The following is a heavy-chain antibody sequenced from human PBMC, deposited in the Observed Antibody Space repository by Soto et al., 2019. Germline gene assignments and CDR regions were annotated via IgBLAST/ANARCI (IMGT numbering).Heavy chain of an antibody. CDR2: IYSGGST. CDR1: VFTVSSNY. V-gene: IGHV3-53*01. D-gene: IGHD3-9*01. Sequence: GGSLPLACTASVFTVSSNYMSLVRQARGGGLEWVSVIYSGGSTYYADSVKGRFTISRDNSKNTLYLQMNSLRAEDTAVYYCARGPRGRYFDWLLSGALDPWGQGTLVTVS. CDR3: ARGPRGRYFDWLLSGALDP. J-gene: IGHJ5*02.